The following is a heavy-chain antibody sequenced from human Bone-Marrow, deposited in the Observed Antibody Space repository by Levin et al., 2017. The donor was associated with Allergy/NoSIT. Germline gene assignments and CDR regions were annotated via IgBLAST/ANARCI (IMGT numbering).Heavy chain of an antibody. D-gene: IGHD2-21*01. CDR2: IYSGGST. CDR1: GFTVGNNY. J-gene: IGHJ4*02. CDR3: ARRSYSRSASLGY. V-gene: IGHV3-53*01. Sequence: LSLTCAASGFTVGNNYMSWVRQAPGKGLEWVSVIYSGGSTHYADSVKGRFTISRDSSKNPLYLQMNGLGAEDTAMYYCARRSYSRSASLGYWGQGTLVTVSS.